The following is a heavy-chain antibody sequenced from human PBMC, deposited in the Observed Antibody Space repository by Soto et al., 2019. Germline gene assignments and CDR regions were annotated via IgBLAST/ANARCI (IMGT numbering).Heavy chain of an antibody. Sequence: PSETLSLTCTVSGGSISSGDHYWSWIRQPPGKGLEWIGYIYYSGTTYYNPSLKSRVTISVDRSKNQFSLKLSSVTAADTAVYYCARHFSVDYFDYWGQGALVTVSS. CDR1: GGSISSGDHY. J-gene: IGHJ4*02. V-gene: IGHV4-39*01. CDR2: IYYSGTT. CDR3: ARHFSVDYFDY.